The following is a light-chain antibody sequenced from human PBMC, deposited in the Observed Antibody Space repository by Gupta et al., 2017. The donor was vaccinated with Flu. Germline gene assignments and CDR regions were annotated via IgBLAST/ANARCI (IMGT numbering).Light chain of an antibody. CDR3: QQEDSTPNI. CDR2: WAS. CDR1: QSGLYSSNNKNY. V-gene: IGKV4-1*01. Sequence: DIVMTQSPDSLAVSLGERATINCKSSQSGLYSSNNKNYLAWYQQKPGQPPKLLIYWASTRESGVPDRFSGSGSGTDFTLTISSLQAEDVAVYYCQQEDSTPNIFGQGTKMEIK. J-gene: IGKJ2*01.